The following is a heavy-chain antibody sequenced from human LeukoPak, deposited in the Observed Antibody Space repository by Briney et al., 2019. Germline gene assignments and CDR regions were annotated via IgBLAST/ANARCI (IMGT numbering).Heavy chain of an antibody. V-gene: IGHV3-23*01. CDR1: GFTFSNYA. CDR2: ISGSGGST. CDR3: ARDPLGYCSSTSCLGHGMDV. D-gene: IGHD2-2*01. J-gene: IGHJ6*02. Sequence: GGSLRLSCAASGFTFSNYAMSWVRQAPGKGLEWVSAISGSGGSTYYADSVKGRFTISRDNSKNTLYLQMNSLRAEDTAVYYCARDPLGYCSSTSCLGHGMDVWGQGTTVTVSS.